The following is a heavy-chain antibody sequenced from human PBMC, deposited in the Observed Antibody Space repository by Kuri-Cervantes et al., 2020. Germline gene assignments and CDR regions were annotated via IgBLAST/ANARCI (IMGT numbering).Heavy chain of an antibody. CDR1: GYTFTSYG. V-gene: IGHV1-18*01. Sequence: ASVKVSCKASGYTFTSYGISWVRQAPGQGLEWMGWINSVSGYTKYSQKFQARVTITSDTFASTAYMEVSSLRSEDTAVYYCARGEGTVTTRLFDYWGQGTLVTVSS. D-gene: IGHD4-17*01. CDR3: ARGEGTVTTRLFDY. CDR2: INSVSGYT. J-gene: IGHJ4*02.